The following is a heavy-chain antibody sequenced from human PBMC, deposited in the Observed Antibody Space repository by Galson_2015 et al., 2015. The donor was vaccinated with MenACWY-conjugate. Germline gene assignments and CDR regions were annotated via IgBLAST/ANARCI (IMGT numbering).Heavy chain of an antibody. CDR3: ARLPRGITFVVMAP. J-gene: IGHJ5*02. D-gene: IGHD2/OR15-2a*01. CDR1: GGSIHSENYF. CDR2: IYYSGTT. V-gene: IGHV4-39*01. Sequence: SETLSLTCAVSGGSIHSENYFWGWIRQPPGEGLEWIGSIYYSGTTYYNPSLESRVTMSVDTSKNEFSLILTSVTVADTAVYYCARLPRGITFVVMAPWGQGTLVTVSS.